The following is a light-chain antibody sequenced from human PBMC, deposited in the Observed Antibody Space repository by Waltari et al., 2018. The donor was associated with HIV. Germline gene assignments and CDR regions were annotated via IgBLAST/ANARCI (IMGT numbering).Light chain of an antibody. CDR3: SSYAGSNNLMV. J-gene: IGLJ3*02. V-gene: IGLV2-8*01. CDR1: SSDVGGYNY. CDR2: EVS. Sequence: QSALTQPPSASGSPGQSVTISRTGTSSDVGGYNYVSWYQQPPGKAPKLMIYEVSKRPSGVPDRFSGSKSGNTASLTVSGLQAEDEADYYCSSYAGSNNLMVFGGGTKLTVL.